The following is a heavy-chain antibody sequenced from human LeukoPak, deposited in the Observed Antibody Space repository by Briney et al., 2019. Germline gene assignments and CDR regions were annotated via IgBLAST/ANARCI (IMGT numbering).Heavy chain of an antibody. V-gene: IGHV4-59*01. Sequence: PSETLSLTCTVSGGSISSSYWSWIRQPPGKGLEWIGHIYYSGSTNFNPSLKSRVTLSLDTSKNQFSLKLISVTAADTAVYYCARGAGKYYFHGMDVWGQGNTVTVSS. J-gene: IGHJ6*02. CDR2: IYYSGST. CDR3: ARGAGKYYFHGMDV. CDR1: GGSISSSY.